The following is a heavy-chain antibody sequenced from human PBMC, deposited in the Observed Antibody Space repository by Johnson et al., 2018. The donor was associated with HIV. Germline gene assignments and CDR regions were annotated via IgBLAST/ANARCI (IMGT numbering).Heavy chain of an antibody. D-gene: IGHD3-16*01. CDR1: LCTFGSSA. CDR2: VSAGGDNT. V-gene: IGHV3-23*04. CDR3: AKDMRLGELYPDASDI. J-gene: IGHJ3*02. Sequence: VQLGDTVRGLLQLGWSMRLPWGVSLCTFGSSAVGRVGQARGTGWAWFPAVSAGGDNTYYADSLKGRFTISRDNAKNSLYLQMNSLRAEDTAVYHCAKDMRLGELYPDASDIWGQGTLVTVSS.